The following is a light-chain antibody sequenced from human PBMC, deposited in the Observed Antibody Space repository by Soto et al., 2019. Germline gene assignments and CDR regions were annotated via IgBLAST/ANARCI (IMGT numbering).Light chain of an antibody. CDR2: DAS. J-gene: IGKJ4*01. V-gene: IGKV3-11*01. CDR1: QSVSKY. Sequence: ETVLTQSPPTLSLSPGEGATLSCRASQSVSKYLAWYQQKPGQAPRLLIYDASTRATGIPARFSGSGSGTDFTLTISSLEPEDVAVYYCQQRSNWPPSFGGGTKVEIK. CDR3: QQRSNWPPS.